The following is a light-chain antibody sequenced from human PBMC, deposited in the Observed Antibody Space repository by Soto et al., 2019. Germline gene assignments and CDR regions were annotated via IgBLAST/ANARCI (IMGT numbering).Light chain of an antibody. CDR2: TNT. CDR3: ASWDDSLNGPV. J-gene: IGLJ1*01. CDR1: SSNVGGNP. Sequence: SVLTQPPSASGTPGQGVTISCSGSSSNVGGNPVNWYQHVPTTAPKLLIYTNTQRPSGVPDRFSGSKSGTSASLAISGLQSEDEADYYCASWDDSLNGPVFGTGTKVTVL. V-gene: IGLV1-44*01.